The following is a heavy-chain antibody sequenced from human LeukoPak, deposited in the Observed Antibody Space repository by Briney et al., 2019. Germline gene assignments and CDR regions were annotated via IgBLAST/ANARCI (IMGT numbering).Heavy chain of an antibody. J-gene: IGHJ4*02. CDR3: ARGGYDYVWGSYPPAFDY. D-gene: IGHD3-16*02. CDR2: IYYSGST. Sequence: PSETLSLTCTVSGGAISSYYWSWIRQPPGKGLEWIGYIYYSGSTNYNPSLTSRVTISVDTSKNQFSLKLSSVTAADTAVYYCARGGYDYVWGSYPPAFDYWGQGTLVTVSS. V-gene: IGHV4-59*01. CDR1: GGAISSYY.